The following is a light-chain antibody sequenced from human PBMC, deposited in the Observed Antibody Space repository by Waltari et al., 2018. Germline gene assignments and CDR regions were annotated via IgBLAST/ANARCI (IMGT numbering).Light chain of an antibody. Sequence: QSALTQPASVSGSPGPSITIPCTGTTSYVARYNLVAWYHQHPGKAPKPMIYEVTKRPSGVSNRFSGSKSGNTASLTISGLQAEDEAHYHCCSYAGSSSFVVFGGGTKLTVL. CDR2: EVT. V-gene: IGLV2-23*02. CDR3: CSYAGSSSFVV. CDR1: TSYVARYNL. J-gene: IGLJ2*01.